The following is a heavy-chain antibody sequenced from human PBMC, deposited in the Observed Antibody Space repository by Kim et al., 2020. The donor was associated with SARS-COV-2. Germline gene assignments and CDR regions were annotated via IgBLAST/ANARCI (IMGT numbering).Heavy chain of an antibody. D-gene: IGHD6-19*01. CDR3: AKAADGSGWYIFDH. Sequence: RGSLRLSCAASGISFRSYAMSWVRQAPGKGLEWVSAINGSGGNTYYADSVKGRFTISRDNSKNTLYLQMNSLRAEDTAANYCAKAADGSGWYIFDHWGQGTPVTVSS. J-gene: IGHJ4*02. V-gene: IGHV3-23*01. CDR1: GISFRSYA. CDR2: INGSGGNT.